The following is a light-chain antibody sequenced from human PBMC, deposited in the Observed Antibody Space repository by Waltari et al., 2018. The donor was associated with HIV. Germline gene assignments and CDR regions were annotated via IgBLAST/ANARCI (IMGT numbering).Light chain of an antibody. CDR3: HQYNTWWT. CDR1: QSVSKD. CDR2: GAS. V-gene: IGKV3-15*01. Sequence: EIVMTQSPAVLSVSPGERATLSCRASQSVSKDLAWYQQKHGQTPRLLIYGASTRANGIPARFSGSGSGTEFTLTISSLQSEDFAVYYCHQYNTWWTFGQGTNVEIK. J-gene: IGKJ1*01.